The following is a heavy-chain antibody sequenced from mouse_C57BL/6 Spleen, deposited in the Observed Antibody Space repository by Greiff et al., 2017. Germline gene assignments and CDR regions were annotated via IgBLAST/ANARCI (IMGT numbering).Heavy chain of an antibody. CDR2: IDPSDSET. CDR1: GYTFTSYW. CDR3: ARRGSSQSSYYYAMDG. Sequence: VQLQQPGAELVRPGSSVKLSCKASGYTFTSYWMHWVKQRPIQGLEWIGNIDPSDSETHYNQKFKDKATLTVYKSTSTAYMQLSSLTSEDSAVYYCARRGSSQSSYYYAMDGWGQGTSVTVSS. V-gene: IGHV1-52*01. D-gene: IGHD1-1*01. J-gene: IGHJ4*01.